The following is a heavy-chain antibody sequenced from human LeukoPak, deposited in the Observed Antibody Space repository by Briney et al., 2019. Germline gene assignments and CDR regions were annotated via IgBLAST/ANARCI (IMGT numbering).Heavy chain of an antibody. J-gene: IGHJ6*03. D-gene: IGHD4-17*01. CDR1: GYTFTSYD. Sequence: ASVKVSCKASGYTFTSYDINWVRQATGQGLEWMGWMNPNSGNTGYAQKFQGRVTITRNTSISTAYMELSSLRSEDTAVYYCARGVTTHYYYYYMDVWGKGATVTVSS. CDR3: ARGVTTHYYYYYMDV. CDR2: MNPNSGNT. V-gene: IGHV1-8*03.